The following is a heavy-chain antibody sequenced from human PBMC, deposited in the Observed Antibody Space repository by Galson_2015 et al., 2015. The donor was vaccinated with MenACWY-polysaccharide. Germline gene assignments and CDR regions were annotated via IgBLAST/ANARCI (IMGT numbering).Heavy chain of an antibody. J-gene: IGHJ5*02. D-gene: IGHD3-3*01. V-gene: IGHV5-51*01. CDR3: ARLLPPTSYGFWSGWFDP. CDR1: GYSFTSYW. CDR2: IYPGDSDT. Sequence: QSGAEVKKPGESLKISCKGSGYSFTSYWIGWVRQMPGKGLEWMGIIYPGDSDTRYSPSFQGQVTISADKSISTAYLQWSSLKASDTAMYYCARLLPPTSYGFWSGWFDPWGQGTLVTVSS.